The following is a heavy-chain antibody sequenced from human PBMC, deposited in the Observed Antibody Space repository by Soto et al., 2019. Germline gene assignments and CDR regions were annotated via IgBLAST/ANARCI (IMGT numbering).Heavy chain of an antibody. J-gene: IGHJ4*02. CDR3: VRIGGGSPGDY. Sequence: GGSLRLSCAASGLTFRSYWMHWVRQAPGKGLVWVSRINTDGSVAMYVDSVKGRFTISRDNAKNTLYLHMNSLRAEDTAVYYCVRIGGGSPGDYWGQGTLVTVSS. CDR1: GLTFRSYW. CDR2: INTDGSVA. V-gene: IGHV3-74*03.